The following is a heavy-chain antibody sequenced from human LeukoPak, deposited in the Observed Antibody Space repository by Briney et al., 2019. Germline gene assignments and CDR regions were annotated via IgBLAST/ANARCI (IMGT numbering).Heavy chain of an antibody. Sequence: SETLSLTCTVSGGSISSGSYYWSWIRQPAGKGLEWIGRINISGSTNYNPSIKSRATIPVDTSKNQFSLKLSSVTAADTAVYYWARDFRIRLDPWGQGTLVTVSS. V-gene: IGHV4-61*02. CDR3: ARDFRIRLDP. CDR1: GGSISSGSYY. D-gene: IGHD2-21*01. J-gene: IGHJ5*02. CDR2: INISGST.